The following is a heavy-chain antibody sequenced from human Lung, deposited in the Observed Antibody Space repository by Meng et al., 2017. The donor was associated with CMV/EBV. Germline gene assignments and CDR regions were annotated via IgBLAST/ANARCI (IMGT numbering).Heavy chain of an antibody. V-gene: IGHV1-2*02. Sequence: FPGYYLHWVRQAPGQGLEWMGWINPNSGATNFAQKFQGRVTMTRDTSISTAYMELRRLTSDDTAVYYCARATENFVVEPPAILFDYWGQGTLVTVSS. CDR1: FPGYY. J-gene: IGHJ4*02. D-gene: IGHD2-2*02. CDR2: INPNSGAT. CDR3: ARATENFVVEPPAILFDY.